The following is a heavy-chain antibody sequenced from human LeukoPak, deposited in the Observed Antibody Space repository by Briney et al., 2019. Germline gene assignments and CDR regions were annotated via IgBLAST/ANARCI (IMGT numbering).Heavy chain of an antibody. D-gene: IGHD3-16*01. CDR3: AAQKRDVTPAAFDL. J-gene: IGHJ3*01. V-gene: IGHV1-2*02. CDR1: GYTFTDYY. Sequence: ASVKVSCKASGYTFTDYYMHWVRQAPGHRLEWMGWINPKGGDTNSAQNFQGRVTMTRDTSKNTVYLEMNRLTSDDTAVYYCAAQKRDVTPAAFDLWGQGTMVAVFS. CDR2: INPKGGDT.